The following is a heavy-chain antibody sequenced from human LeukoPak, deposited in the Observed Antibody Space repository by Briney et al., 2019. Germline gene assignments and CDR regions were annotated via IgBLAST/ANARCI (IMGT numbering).Heavy chain of an antibody. CDR3: AKDGGLWVSAHWGDS. CDR1: GFTLSSYT. J-gene: IGHJ4*02. Sequence: GGSLRLSCAASGFTLSSYTMSWVRQAPGKGLEWVSTITTSGGNTYYADSVKGRFTVSRDNSKNTLFLQMNSLRAEDTAVYYCAKDGGLWVSAHWGDSWGRGTLVTVSS. D-gene: IGHD7-27*01. CDR2: ITTSGGNT. V-gene: IGHV3-23*01.